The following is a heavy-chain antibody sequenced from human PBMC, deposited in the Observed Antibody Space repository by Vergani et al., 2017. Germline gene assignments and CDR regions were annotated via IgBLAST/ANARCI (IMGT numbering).Heavy chain of an antibody. J-gene: IGHJ4*02. D-gene: IGHD1-26*01. V-gene: IGHV3-21*01. Sequence: EVQLVESGGGLVKPGGSLRLSCAASGFTFSRYSMNWVRPAPGKGLEWVSSISSSSSYIYYADSVKGRFTISRDNAKNSLYLQMNSLRAEDTAVYYCAGEPKKWELLPDYWGQGTLVTVSS. CDR1: GFTFSRYS. CDR2: ISSSSSYI. CDR3: AGEPKKWELLPDY.